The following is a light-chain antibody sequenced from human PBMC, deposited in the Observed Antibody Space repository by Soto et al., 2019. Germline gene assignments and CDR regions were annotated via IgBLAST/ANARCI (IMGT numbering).Light chain of an antibody. CDR2: ENN. Sequence: QSVLTQPPSVSAAPGQQVTISCSGSSSNIGNNYVSWFQHLPGATPKLLIYENNRRPTGIPDRFSGSKSATSATLGITGLQPGDEADYYCGTWDHSVSGYVFGTGTKLTVL. CDR1: SSNIGNNY. J-gene: IGLJ1*01. V-gene: IGLV1-51*02. CDR3: GTWDHSVSGYV.